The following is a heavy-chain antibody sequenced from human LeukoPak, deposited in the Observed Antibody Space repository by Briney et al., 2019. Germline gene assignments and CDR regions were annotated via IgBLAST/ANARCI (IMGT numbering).Heavy chain of an antibody. CDR1: GGSISNYD. CDR3: ARLPARGWYLDY. V-gene: IGHV4-4*09. Sequence: SETLTLTCIVSGGSISNYDWSWIRQPPGKGLEWIGDIHTSGGTNYYPALKSRLTISVDPSKNQFSPKLSSVTAADTAVYYCARLPARGWYLDYWGQGTLLTVSP. D-gene: IGHD6-19*01. J-gene: IGHJ4*02. CDR2: IHTSGGT.